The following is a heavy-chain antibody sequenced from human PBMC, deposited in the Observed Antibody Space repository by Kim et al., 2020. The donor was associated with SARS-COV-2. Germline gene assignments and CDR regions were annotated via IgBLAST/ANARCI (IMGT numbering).Heavy chain of an antibody. D-gene: IGHD2-8*01. J-gene: IGHJ6*02. V-gene: IGHV3-21*01. CDR1: GFTFSDSD. Sequence: GGSLRLSCAASGFTFSDSDMNWVRHAPGKGPEWVSYINRQSTHRYFVDSVRGRFAISRDNARNTLFLHMDSLRVAGTAVYYCARDKAMVDGTGGMDVWG. CDR2: INRQSTHR. CDR3: ARDKAMVDGTGGMDV.